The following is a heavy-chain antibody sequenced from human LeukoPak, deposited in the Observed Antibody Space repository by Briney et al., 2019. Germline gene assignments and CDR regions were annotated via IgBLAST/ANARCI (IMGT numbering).Heavy chain of an antibody. J-gene: IGHJ4*02. D-gene: IGHD4-17*01. CDR2: IYTSGIT. Sequence: GGSLRLSCAASGFVVSDNYMSWVRQAPGQGLEWVSLIYTSGITKYTDSVKGRFTISRDNSKNTLYLQMNSLRAEDTAVYYCAKASEPSLTVTIVIDYWGQGTLVTVSS. CDR3: AKASEPSLTVTIVIDY. CDR1: GFVVSDNY. V-gene: IGHV3-53*01.